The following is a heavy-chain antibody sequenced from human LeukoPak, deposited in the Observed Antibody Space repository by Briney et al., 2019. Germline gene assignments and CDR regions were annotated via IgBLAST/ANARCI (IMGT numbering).Heavy chain of an antibody. CDR3: SGGPGGSYGQTPY. CDR1: GGSISSYY. V-gene: IGHV4-59*01. CDR2: IYYSGST. J-gene: IGHJ4*02. Sequence: PSETLSLTCTVFGGSISSYYWSWIRQPPGKGLEWIGYIYYSGSTNYNPSLKSRVTISVDTSKNQFSLKLSSVTVADTAVYYCSGGPGGSYGQTPYWGQGTLVTVSS. D-gene: IGHD1-26*01.